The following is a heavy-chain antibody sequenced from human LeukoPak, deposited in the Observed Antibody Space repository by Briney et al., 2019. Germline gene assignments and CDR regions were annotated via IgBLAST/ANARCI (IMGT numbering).Heavy chain of an antibody. CDR3: GRSGRGPSYYYYYMDV. J-gene: IGHJ6*03. CDR1: GVTFSTNW. D-gene: IGHD3-10*01. CDR2: IKHDGSEM. V-gene: IGHV3-7*01. Sequence: AGGSLRLSCAASGVTFSTNWMSWVRQAPGKGLEWVANIKHDGSEMYYVDSVKGRFTISRDNSMNSVYLQMNSLRAEDTAVYYCGRSGRGPSYYYYYMDVWGKGTTVTVSS.